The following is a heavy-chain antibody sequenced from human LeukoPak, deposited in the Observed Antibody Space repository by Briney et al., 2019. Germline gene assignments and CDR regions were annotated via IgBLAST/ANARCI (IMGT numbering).Heavy chain of an antibody. Sequence: GGFLRLSCAAPGFSFSSNWMGWVRQAPGKGLEWVSAISGSGGSTYHEESVKGRFIISRDNSKNTLYLQMNSLRAEDTAVYYCAKDTASTPYSSGWVDYWGQGTLVTVSS. CDR3: AKDTASTPYSSGWVDY. CDR2: ISGSGGST. CDR1: GFSFSSNW. J-gene: IGHJ4*02. V-gene: IGHV3-23*01. D-gene: IGHD6-19*01.